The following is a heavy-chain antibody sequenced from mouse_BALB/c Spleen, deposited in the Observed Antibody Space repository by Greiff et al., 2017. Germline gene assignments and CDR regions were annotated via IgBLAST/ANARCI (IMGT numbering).Heavy chain of an antibody. CDR3: AHYDGYYGFAY. V-gene: IGHV14-3*02. CDR1: GFNIKDTY. Sequence: VQLHQSGAELVKPGASVKLSCTASGFNIKDTYMHWVKQRPEQGLEWIGRIDPANGNTKYDPKFQGKATITADTSSNTAYLQLSSLTSEDTAVYYCAHYDGYYGFAYWGQGTLVTVSA. CDR2: IDPANGNT. D-gene: IGHD2-3*01. J-gene: IGHJ3*01.